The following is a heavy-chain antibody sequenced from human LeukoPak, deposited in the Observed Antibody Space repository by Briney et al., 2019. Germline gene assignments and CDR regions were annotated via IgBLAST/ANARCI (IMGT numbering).Heavy chain of an antibody. J-gene: IGHJ4*02. Sequence: SETLSLTCTVSGGSISSYYWSWIRQPPGKGLEWIGYIYYSGSTNYNPSLKSRVTISIDTSKNQFSLKLSSVTAADTAVYYCARQPCSSSSCLIDSWGQGTLVTVSS. D-gene: IGHD2-15*01. CDR1: GGSISSYY. CDR2: IYYSGST. CDR3: ARQPCSSSSCLIDS. V-gene: IGHV4-59*08.